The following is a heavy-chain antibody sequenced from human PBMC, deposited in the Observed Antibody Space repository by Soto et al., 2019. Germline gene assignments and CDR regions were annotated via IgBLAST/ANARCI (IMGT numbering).Heavy chain of an antibody. J-gene: IGHJ6*02. D-gene: IGHD3-3*01. Sequence: QVQLVESGGGVVQPGRSLRLSCAASGFTFSSYAMHWVRQAPGKGLEWVAVISYAGSNKYYADSVKGRFTISRDNSKNALYLQMNSLRAKGTAVYYCARGGGFWSGSPPYYYYGMDVWGQGTTVTVSS. CDR2: ISYAGSNK. CDR1: GFTFSSYA. V-gene: IGHV3-30-3*01. CDR3: ARGGGFWSGSPPYYYYGMDV.